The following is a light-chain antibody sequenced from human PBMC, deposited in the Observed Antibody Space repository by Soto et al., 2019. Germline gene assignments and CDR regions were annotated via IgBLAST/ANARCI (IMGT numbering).Light chain of an antibody. CDR2: DAS. CDR1: QTVSNN. J-gene: IGKJ5*01. CDR3: QHGGT. V-gene: IGKV3-11*01. Sequence: EIVLTQSPATLSLSPGERATVSCRASQTVSNNLGWYQQKPGQAPRLLIYDASNSATGIPARFSGSGSGTDFTLTISSLEPEDFAVYYCQHGGTFGQGTRLEIK.